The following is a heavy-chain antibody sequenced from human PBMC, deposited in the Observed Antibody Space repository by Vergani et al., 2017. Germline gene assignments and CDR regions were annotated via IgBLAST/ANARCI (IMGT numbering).Heavy chain of an antibody. CDR1: GFTFSSYS. J-gene: IGHJ4*02. CDR3: ARAVGRDQLNFDY. D-gene: IGHD4-23*01. Sequence: EVQLVESGGGLVKPGGSLRLSCAASGFTFSSYSMNWVRQAPGKGLEWVSSISSSSSYIYYADSVKGRFTISRDNAKNSLYLQMNSLRAEDTAVYYCARAVGRDQLNFDYWGQGTLVTVSS. CDR2: ISSSSSYI. V-gene: IGHV3-21*01.